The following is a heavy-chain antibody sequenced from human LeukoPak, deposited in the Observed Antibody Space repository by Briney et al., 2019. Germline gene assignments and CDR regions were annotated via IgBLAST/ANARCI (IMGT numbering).Heavy chain of an antibody. D-gene: IGHD2-15*01. CDR3: ARSVAGMDLYYYYYYMDV. CDR1: GFTFSRYS. CDR2: VNSDGSGT. V-gene: IGHV3-74*01. Sequence: GGSLRLSCAASGFTFSRYSMHWVRQAPVKGLVWVSHVNSDGSGTDYADSVKGRFTISRDNAKNTLYLQMNSLRVEDTAVYYCARSVAGMDLYYYYYYMDVWGKGTTVTVSS. J-gene: IGHJ6*03.